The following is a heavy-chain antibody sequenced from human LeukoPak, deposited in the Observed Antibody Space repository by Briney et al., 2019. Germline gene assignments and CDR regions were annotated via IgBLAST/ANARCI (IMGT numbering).Heavy chain of an antibody. Sequence: GGSLRLSCAASRFTFTTYSMNWVRQAPGKGLEWVSSISSSGTYLYYADSVKGRFTISRDNAKNSLSLQMNSLRVEDTAVYYCVRDPSEASHPYYFDYWGQGTLVTVSS. D-gene: IGHD2-2*01. CDR1: RFTFTTYS. V-gene: IGHV3-21*01. J-gene: IGHJ4*02. CDR2: ISSSGTYL. CDR3: VRDPSEASHPYYFDY.